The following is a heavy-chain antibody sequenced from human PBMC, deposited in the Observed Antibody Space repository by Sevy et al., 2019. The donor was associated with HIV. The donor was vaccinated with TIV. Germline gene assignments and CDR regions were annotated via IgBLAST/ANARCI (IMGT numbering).Heavy chain of an antibody. Sequence: SENLSLSCTVSGTSISGYYWSWIRQPPGKGLECIGYIYYSGRSDYNPSLKSRVTISEDTSKNQFSLKLSSVTAADTAVYYCARAYSNYYYAMDVWGQGTTVTVSS. D-gene: IGHD4-4*01. CDR2: IYYSGRS. J-gene: IGHJ6*02. V-gene: IGHV4-59*01. CDR3: ARAYSNYYYAMDV. CDR1: GTSISGYY.